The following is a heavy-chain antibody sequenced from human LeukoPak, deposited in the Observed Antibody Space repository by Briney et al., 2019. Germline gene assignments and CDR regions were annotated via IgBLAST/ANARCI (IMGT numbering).Heavy chain of an antibody. CDR2: IRYDGSNK. J-gene: IGHJ4*02. CDR1: GFTFSSYD. CDR3: AKDRFVVVIASFDY. D-gene: IGHD2-21*01. V-gene: IGHV3-30*02. Sequence: GGSLRLSCAASGFTFSSYDMHWVRQAPGKGLEWVAFIRYDGSNKYYADSVKGRFTISRDNSKNTLYLQMNSLRAEDTAVYYCAKDRFVVVIASFDYWGQGTLVTVSS.